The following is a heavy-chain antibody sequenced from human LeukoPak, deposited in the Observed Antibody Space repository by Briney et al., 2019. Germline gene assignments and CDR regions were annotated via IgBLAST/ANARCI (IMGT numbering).Heavy chain of an antibody. CDR3: AREGEGIAAAGIIDY. J-gene: IGHJ4*02. CDR2: ISAYNGNT. CDR1: GYTFTSYG. D-gene: IGHD6-13*01. V-gene: IGHV1-18*01. Sequence: GASVKVSCRASGYTFTSYGISWVRQAPGQGLEWMGWISAYNGNTNYAQKLQGRVTMTTDTSTSTAYMELRSLRSDDTAVYYCAREGEGIAAAGIIDYGGQEPLVTVSS.